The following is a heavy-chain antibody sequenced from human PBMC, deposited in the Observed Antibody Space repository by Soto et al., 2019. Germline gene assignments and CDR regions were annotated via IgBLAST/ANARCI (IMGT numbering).Heavy chain of an antibody. CDR2: IYYSGST. D-gene: IGHD3-10*01. Sequence: QVQLQESGPGLVKPSQTLSLTCTVSGGPISSGGYYWSWIRQHPGKGLEWIGYIYYSGSTYYNPSIKSRVTISVDTSKNQFSLKLSSVTAADTAVYYCARVSPDYGSGSYYFDYWGQGTLVTVSS. V-gene: IGHV4-31*03. CDR1: GGPISSGGYY. J-gene: IGHJ4*02. CDR3: ARVSPDYGSGSYYFDY.